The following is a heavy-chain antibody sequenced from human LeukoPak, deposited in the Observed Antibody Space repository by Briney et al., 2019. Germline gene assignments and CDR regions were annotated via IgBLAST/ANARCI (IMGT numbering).Heavy chain of an antibody. CDR1: GYSIISNFY. J-gene: IGHJ4*02. CDR3: ARQNYGSAPLRY. CDR2: INHSGST. V-gene: IGHV4-38-2*02. D-gene: IGHD3-10*01. Sequence: PSETLSLTCTVSGYSIISNFYWGWIRQSPGKGLEWIGEINHSGSTNYNPSLMSRVTISVDTSKNQFSLKLSSVTAADTAVYFCARQNYGSAPLRYWGQGTLVTVSS.